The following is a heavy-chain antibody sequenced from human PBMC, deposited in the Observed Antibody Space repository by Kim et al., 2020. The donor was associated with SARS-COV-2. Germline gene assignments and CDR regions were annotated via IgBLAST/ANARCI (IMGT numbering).Heavy chain of an antibody. CDR3: ARAWWVRDPPTYFSSYMDV. Sequence: SETLSLTCAVSGGSSSGSYWTWIRQPPEKGLEWIGEINHYGSVNQNPSLKSRITISLDTSRNQFSLEMTSVTAAGAAVYFCARAWWVRDPPTYFSSYMDVWGIGSTVTVSS. D-gene: IGHD2-15*01. V-gene: IGHV4-34*01. CDR1: GGSSSGSY. J-gene: IGHJ6*03. CDR2: INHYGSV.